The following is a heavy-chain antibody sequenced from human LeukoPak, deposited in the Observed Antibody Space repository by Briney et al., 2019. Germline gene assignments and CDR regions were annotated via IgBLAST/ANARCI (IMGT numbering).Heavy chain of an antibody. J-gene: IGHJ4*02. CDR2: ISYDGSNK. Sequence: PGGSLRLSCAASGFTFSSYAMHWVRQAPGKGLEWVAVISYDGSNKYYTDSVKGRFTISRDNSKNTLYLQMNSLRAEDTAVYYCARDHRATPLDYWGQGTLVTVSS. V-gene: IGHV3-30-3*01. D-gene: IGHD1-26*01. CDR3: ARDHRATPLDY. CDR1: GFTFSSYA.